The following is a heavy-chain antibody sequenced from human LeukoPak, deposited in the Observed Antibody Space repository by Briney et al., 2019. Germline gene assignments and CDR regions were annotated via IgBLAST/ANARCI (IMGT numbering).Heavy chain of an antibody. CDR2: IYSGGST. V-gene: IGHV3-53*01. D-gene: IGHD5-18*01. CDR1: GFTVSSNY. Sequence: PGGSLRLSCAASGFTVSSNYMSWVRQAPGKGLEWVSVIYSGGSTYYADSVKGRFTISRDNSKNTLYLKMNSLRAEDTAVYYCARVGGYSYGYEIDYWGQGTLVTVSS. CDR3: ARVGGYSYGYEIDY. J-gene: IGHJ4*02.